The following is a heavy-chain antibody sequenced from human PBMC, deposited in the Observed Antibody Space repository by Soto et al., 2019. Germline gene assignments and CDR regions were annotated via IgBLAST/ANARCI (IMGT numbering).Heavy chain of an antibody. CDR2: IYHSGST. Sequence: PSETLSLTCAVSGGSISSGGYSWSWIRQPPGKGLEWIGYIYHSGSTYYNPSLKSRVTISVDRSKNQFSLKLSSVTAADTAVYYCARDYSSWFDPWGQGTLVTVSS. CDR3: ARDYSSWFDP. J-gene: IGHJ5*02. V-gene: IGHV4-30-2*01. CDR1: GGSISSGGYS. D-gene: IGHD4-4*01.